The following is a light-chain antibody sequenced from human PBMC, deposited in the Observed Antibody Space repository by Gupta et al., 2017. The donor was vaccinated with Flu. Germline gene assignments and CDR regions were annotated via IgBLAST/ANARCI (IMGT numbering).Light chain of an antibody. Sequence: QPVLTQPPSSSAYPGESARLTCTWPSDINVVSYNIYCYQQKHVSPPRYILYYYSDSDKCQGSGVPIRFSESKDASANTGILLISGLQSDDEAYYYCMIWPSNAWVFGGGTKLTVL. CDR3: MIWPSNAWV. V-gene: IGLV5-37*01. CDR1: SDINVVSYN. CDR2: YYSDSDK. J-gene: IGLJ3*02.